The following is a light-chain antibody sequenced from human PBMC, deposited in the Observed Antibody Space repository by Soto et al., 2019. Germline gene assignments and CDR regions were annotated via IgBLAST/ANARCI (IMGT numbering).Light chain of an antibody. V-gene: IGKV3-15*01. CDR1: QNVSSN. J-gene: IGKJ1*01. CDR2: AAS. CDR3: QQHNNWPRT. Sequence: EGGMTQSPAHRSETPGGRGTVSCMASQNVSSNLAWFQQKPGQAPRLLIYAASTRATGLPARFSGSASGSDFTLTISSLQSEDFAIYYCQQHNNWPRTSAQGTKVDIK.